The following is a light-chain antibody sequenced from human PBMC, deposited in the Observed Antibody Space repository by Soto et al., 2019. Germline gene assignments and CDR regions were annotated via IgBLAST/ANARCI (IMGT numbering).Light chain of an antibody. CDR1: QSISSW. CDR3: QQYNSYPET. J-gene: IGKJ1*01. Sequence: DIQMTQSPSTLSASVGDRVTITCRASQSISSWLAWYHQKPGKAPKLLIYDASSLESGVPSRFSGSGSGTEFTLTISSLQPDDFATYYCQQYNSYPETFGPGPKVDI. CDR2: DAS. V-gene: IGKV1-5*01.